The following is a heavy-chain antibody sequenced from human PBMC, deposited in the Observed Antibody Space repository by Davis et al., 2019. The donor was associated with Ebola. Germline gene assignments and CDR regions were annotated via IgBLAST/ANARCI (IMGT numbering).Heavy chain of an antibody. D-gene: IGHD3-10*01. CDR2: IYSGGST. V-gene: IGHV3-66*01. J-gene: IGHJ6*02. CDR1: GFTVSSNY. CDR3: AREYYYGSGSGMDV. Sequence: GESLKISCAASGFTVSSNYMSWVRQAPGKGLEWVSVIYSGGSTYYADSVKGRFTISRDNSKKTLYLQMNSLRAEDTAVYYCAREYYYGSGSGMDVWGQETTVTVSS.